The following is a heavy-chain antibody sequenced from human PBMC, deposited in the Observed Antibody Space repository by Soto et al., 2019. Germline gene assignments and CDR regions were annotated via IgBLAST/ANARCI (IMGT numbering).Heavy chain of an antibody. V-gene: IGHV4-39*01. J-gene: IGHJ6*03. CDR3: ARQRKSPLRSAMDV. Sequence: QLQLQESGPGLVKPSETLSLTCTVSGGSISSSSYYWGWIRQPPGKGLEWIGSIYYSGSTYYNPSLKSRVTIAVDTSKNQFSLKLSSVTAADTAVYYCARQRKSPLRSAMDVWGKGTTVTVSS. D-gene: IGHD5-12*01. CDR2: IYYSGST. CDR1: GGSISSSSYY.